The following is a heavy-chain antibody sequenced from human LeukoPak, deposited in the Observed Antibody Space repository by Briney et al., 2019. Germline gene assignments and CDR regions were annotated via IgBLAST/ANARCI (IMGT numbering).Heavy chain of an antibody. D-gene: IGHD6-19*01. V-gene: IGHV4-61*02. CDR2: IHTSGNT. Sequence: SETLSLTCTVSGGSITSGSYYWSSIRQPAGTGLEWVGRIHTSGNTNYNPSLKSRVTMSMDTSRNQFSLKLSSVAAADTAVYYCARRQWVEYYFDTWGQGTRVTVSS. CDR1: GGSITSGSYY. CDR3: ARRQWVEYYFDT. J-gene: IGHJ4*02.